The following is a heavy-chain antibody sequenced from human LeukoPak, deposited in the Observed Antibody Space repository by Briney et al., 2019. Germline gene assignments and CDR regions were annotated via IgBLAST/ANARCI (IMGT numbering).Heavy chain of an antibody. D-gene: IGHD2-2*01. CDR2: IKQDGSET. V-gene: IGHV3-7*01. J-gene: IGHJ4*02. CDR1: GVSFSSYW. Sequence: GGSLRLSCAASGVSFSSYWMTWVRQAPGKGLEWVANIKQDGSETYYVDSVKGRFAISRDNAKNPLYLQMNSLRAEDTAVYYCATYTSTSYYDYWGQGTLVTVSS. CDR3: ATYTSTSYYDY.